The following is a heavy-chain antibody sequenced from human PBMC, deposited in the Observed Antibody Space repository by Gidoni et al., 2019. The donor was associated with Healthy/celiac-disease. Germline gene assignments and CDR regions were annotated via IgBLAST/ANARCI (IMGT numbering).Heavy chain of an antibody. CDR1: GYTLTELS. J-gene: IGHJ5*02. CDR3: ATAPSYQPNWFDP. CDR2: FDPEDGER. D-gene: IGHD2-2*01. V-gene: IGHV1-24*01. Sequence: QVQLVQSGAEVNKPGPSGKVSCKVSGYTLTELSMHGVRQAPGKVLEWMGGFDPEDGERIYAQKFQGRVTMTEGTSTDTAYMELSSLRSEDTAVYYCATAPSYQPNWFDPWGQGTLVTVSS.